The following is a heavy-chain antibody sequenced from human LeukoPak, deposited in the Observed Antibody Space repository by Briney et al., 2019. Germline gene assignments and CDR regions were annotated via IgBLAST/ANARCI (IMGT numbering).Heavy chain of an antibody. CDR1: GGTFSSYA. V-gene: IGHV1-69*05. CDR3: ARGSGTNWFDP. CDR2: IIPIFGTA. D-gene: IGHD1-26*01. J-gene: IGHJ5*02. Sequence: SVKVSCKGSGGTFSSYAISWVRQAPGQGLEWMGRIIPIFGTANYAQKFQGRVTITTDESTSTAYMELSSLRSEDTAVYYCARGSGTNWFDPRGQGTLVTVSS.